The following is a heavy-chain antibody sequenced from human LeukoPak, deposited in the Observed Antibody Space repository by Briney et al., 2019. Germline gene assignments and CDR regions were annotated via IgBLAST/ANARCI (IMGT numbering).Heavy chain of an antibody. Sequence: GGSLRLSCGISGFIFSSSWMNWVRQAPGKGLEWVANINQDGSEYYYVDSVKGRFTISRDNAKNSLYLQMNSLRAEDTAVYYCARDADYGDNWFDPWGQGTLVTVSS. V-gene: IGHV3-7*01. CDR2: INQDGSEY. CDR1: GFIFSSSW. CDR3: ARDADYGDNWFDP. J-gene: IGHJ5*02. D-gene: IGHD4-17*01.